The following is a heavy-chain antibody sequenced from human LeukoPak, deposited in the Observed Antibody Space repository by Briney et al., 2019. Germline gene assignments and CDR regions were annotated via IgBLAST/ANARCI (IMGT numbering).Heavy chain of an antibody. CDR1: GFTLSSYE. Sequence: PGGSLRLSCTASGFTLSSYEMSWIRQAPGKGLEWVSSIDYSGGETHYADSVKGRFTISRDNSKNTLYLKLSSLRGEDTAVYYCARESDHSVSQVDFDLWGQGTMVTVSS. J-gene: IGHJ3*01. D-gene: IGHD1-14*01. V-gene: IGHV3-23*01. CDR2: IDYSGGET. CDR3: ARESDHSVSQVDFDL.